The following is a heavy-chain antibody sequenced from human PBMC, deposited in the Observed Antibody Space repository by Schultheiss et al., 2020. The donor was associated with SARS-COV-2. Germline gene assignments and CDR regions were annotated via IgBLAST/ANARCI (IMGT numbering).Heavy chain of an antibody. V-gene: IGHV4-34*01. D-gene: IGHD3-16*01. CDR2: IRHMGYT. CDR1: GGSFSGYY. J-gene: IGHJ6*02. CDR3: ARVHGGYYYYYGMDV. Sequence: SQTLSLTCAVYGGSFSGYYWSWIRQPPGKGLEWIGEIRHMGYTNYNPSLKSRITMSVDTSKKQFFLRLTSVTAADTAVYSCARVHGGYYYYYGMDVWGQGATGTVSS.